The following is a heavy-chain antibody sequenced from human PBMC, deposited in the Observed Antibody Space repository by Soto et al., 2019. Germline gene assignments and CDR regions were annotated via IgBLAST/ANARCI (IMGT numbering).Heavy chain of an antibody. Sequence: SGFTFSDQYMDWVRQAPGKALEWVGRIRNKPHSYSTTYAASVKGRFTFSRDDSNNSVYLQMNSLKTEDTAVYHCLRTIQPGTTTHFGYWGQGTLVTVSS. CDR2: IRNKPHSYST. CDR3: LRTIQPGTTTHFGY. J-gene: IGHJ4*02. V-gene: IGHV3-72*01. CDR1: GFTFSDQY. D-gene: IGHD1-1*01.